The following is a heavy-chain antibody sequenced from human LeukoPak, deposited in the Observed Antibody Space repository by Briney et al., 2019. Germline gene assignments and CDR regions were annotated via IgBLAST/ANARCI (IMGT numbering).Heavy chain of an antibody. V-gene: IGHV3-20*04. Sequence: GGSLRLSCAASGFTFDDYGMNWIRQAPGKGLEWVSGINWNGGSTGYADSVKGRFTISIDNAKNSLYLQMNSLRAEDTALYYCARSTRTSRKFDPWGQGTLVTVSS. CDR1: GFTFDDYG. CDR2: INWNGGST. CDR3: ARSTRTSRKFDP. D-gene: IGHD1-26*01. J-gene: IGHJ5*02.